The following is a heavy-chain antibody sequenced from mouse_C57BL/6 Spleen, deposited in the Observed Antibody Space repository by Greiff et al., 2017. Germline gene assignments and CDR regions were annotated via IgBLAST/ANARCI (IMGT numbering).Heavy chain of an antibody. D-gene: IGHD2-1*01. V-gene: IGHV1-61*01. J-gene: IGHJ2*01. CDR2: IYPSDSET. CDR1: GYTFTSYW. CDR3: ARGGYYGNSGSY. Sequence: QVQLQQPGAELVRPGSSVKLSCKASGYTFTSYWMDWVKQRPGQGLEWIGNIYPSDSETHYNQKFKDKATLTVDKSSSTAYMQLSSLTSEDSAVYYCARGGYYGNSGSYWGQGTTLTVSS.